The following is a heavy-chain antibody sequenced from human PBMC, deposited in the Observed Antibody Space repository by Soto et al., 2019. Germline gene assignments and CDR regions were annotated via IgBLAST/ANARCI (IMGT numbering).Heavy chain of an antibody. V-gene: IGHV3-33*01. J-gene: IGHJ3*02. CDR1: GFTFSSYG. Sequence: GGSLRLSCAASGFTFSSYGMHWVRQAPGKGLEWVAVIWYDGSNKYYADSVKGRFTISRDNSKNTLYLQMNSLRAEDTAVYYCASLGIGDAFDIWGQGTMVTVSS. CDR3: ASLGIGDAFDI. CDR2: IWYDGSNK. D-gene: IGHD7-27*01.